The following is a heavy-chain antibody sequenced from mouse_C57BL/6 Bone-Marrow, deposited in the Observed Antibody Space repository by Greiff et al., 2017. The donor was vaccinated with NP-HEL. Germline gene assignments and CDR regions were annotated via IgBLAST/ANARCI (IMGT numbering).Heavy chain of an antibody. V-gene: IGHV2-2*01. J-gene: IGHJ2*01. CDR3: ARMGY. Sequence: VQLQQSGPGLVQPSQSLSITCTVSGFSLTSYGVHWVRQSPGKGLAWLGVIWSGGSTDYNAAFISRLSISKDNSKSQVFFKMNSLQADDTAIYYCARMGYWGQGTTLTVSS. CDR2: IWSGGST. CDR1: GFSLTSYG.